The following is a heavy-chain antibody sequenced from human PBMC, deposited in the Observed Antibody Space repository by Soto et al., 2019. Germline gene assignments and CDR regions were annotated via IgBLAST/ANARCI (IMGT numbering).Heavy chain of an antibody. Sequence: ASVKVSCKASGYTFTSYGISWVRQAPGQGLEWMGWISAYNGNTNYAQKLQGRVTMTTDTSTSTAYMELRSLRSDDTAVYYCARDLNLQHQHGIPLGIWFDPWGQGTLVTVSS. CDR2: ISAYNGNT. V-gene: IGHV1-18*01. CDR1: GYTFTSYG. J-gene: IGHJ5*02. CDR3: ARDLNLQHQHGIPLGIWFDP. D-gene: IGHD2-2*01.